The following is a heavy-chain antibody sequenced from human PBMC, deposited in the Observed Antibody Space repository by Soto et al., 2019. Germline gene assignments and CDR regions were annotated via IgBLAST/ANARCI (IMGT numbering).Heavy chain of an antibody. CDR3: ARGEVGHNYVFWSGYTPRAFDI. Sequence: SETLSLTCTVSGGSISSYYWSWIRQPPGKGLEWIGYIYYSGSTNYNPSLKSRVTISVDTSKNQFSLKLSSVTAADTAVYYCARGEVGHNYVFWSGYTPRAFDIWCPGT. V-gene: IGHV4-59*01. D-gene: IGHD3-3*01. CDR2: IYYSGST. CDR1: GGSISSYY. J-gene: IGHJ3*02.